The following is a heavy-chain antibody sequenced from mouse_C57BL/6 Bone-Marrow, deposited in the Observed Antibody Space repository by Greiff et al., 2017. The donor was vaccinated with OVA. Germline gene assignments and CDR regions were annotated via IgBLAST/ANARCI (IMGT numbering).Heavy chain of an antibody. Sequence: VKLMESGPELVKPGASVKLSCKASGYTFTSYDINWVKQRPGQGLEWIGWIYPRDGSTKYNEKFKGKATLTVDTSSSTAYMELHSLTSEDSAVYFCAQRGIYYDYDSPYWGQGTLVTVSA. CDR2: IYPRDGST. CDR1: GYTFTSYD. CDR3: AQRGIYYDYDSPY. D-gene: IGHD2-4*01. V-gene: IGHV1-85*01. J-gene: IGHJ3*01.